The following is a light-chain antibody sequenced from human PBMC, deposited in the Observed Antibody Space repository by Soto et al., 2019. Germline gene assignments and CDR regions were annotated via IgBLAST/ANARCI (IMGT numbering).Light chain of an antibody. J-gene: IGLJ2*01. CDR3: SSYTNSSLVV. CDR2: EVD. CDR1: SSDVGGYDF. V-gene: IGLV2-14*01. Sequence: QSALTQPASVSGSPGQSITISCSGTSSDVGGYDFVSWYQQHPGKAPKLIIYEVDNRPSRISNRFSASKSGNTASLTISGLNTEDEADYSCSSYTNSSLVVFGGGTKLTVL.